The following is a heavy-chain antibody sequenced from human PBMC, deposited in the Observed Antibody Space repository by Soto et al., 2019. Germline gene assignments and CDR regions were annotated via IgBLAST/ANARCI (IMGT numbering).Heavy chain of an antibody. D-gene: IGHD3-10*01. CDR2: MYSGADI. CDR3: VSRIPSWVFEY. J-gene: IGHJ4*01. Sequence: PGGSLRLSCLVSRFTVNTNYMYWVRQAPGRGLEWVSAMYSGADIHYADSVMGRFTISRDTSENTLYLRMDKLRVEDTAVYVCVSRIPSWVFEYWGQGTLVNDS. V-gene: IGHV3-53*01. CDR1: RFTVNTNY.